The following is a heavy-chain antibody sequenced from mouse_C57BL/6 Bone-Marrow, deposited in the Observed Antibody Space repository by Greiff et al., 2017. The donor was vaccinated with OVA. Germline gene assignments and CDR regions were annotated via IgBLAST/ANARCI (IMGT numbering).Heavy chain of an antibody. Sequence: QVQLQQSGAELVKPGASVKISCKASGYAFRSYWMNWVKQRPGKGLEWIGQIYPGDGDPNSNGKFKGNATLTADKSSSTAYMQLSSLTSEDSAVYFCARLYYGSSSFAYWGQGTLVTVSA. D-gene: IGHD1-1*01. CDR3: ARLYYGSSSFAY. J-gene: IGHJ3*01. CDR1: GYAFRSYW. CDR2: IYPGDGDP. V-gene: IGHV1-80*01.